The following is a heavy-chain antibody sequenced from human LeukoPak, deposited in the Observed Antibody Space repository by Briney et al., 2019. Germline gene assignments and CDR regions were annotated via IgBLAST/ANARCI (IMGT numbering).Heavy chain of an antibody. CDR1: GDIVSSETDA. Sequence: SQTLSLTCALSGDIVSSETDAWNWIRQSPSRGLEWLGRTSYRSKWYNDYAVSVKSRITINPHPSKNQFSLQLNSVTPEDTAIYYCAREMGPFHYWGQGTLVTVS. D-gene: IGHD1-26*01. CDR3: AREMGPFHY. V-gene: IGHV6-1*01. CDR2: TSYRSKWYN. J-gene: IGHJ4*02.